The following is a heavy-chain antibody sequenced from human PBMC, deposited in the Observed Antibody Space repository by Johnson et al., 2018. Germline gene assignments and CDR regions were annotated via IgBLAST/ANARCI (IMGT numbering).Heavy chain of an antibody. CDR1: GFTFSSYG. D-gene: IGHD2-2*01. V-gene: IGHV3-NL1*01. CDR3: ARRGAVPAGISSYYYYGMDV. Sequence: QVQLVQSGGGVVEPGRSLRLSCAASGFTFSSYGMHWVRQAPGKGLEWVAVIYSGGTTYYADSVKGRFTISRDNSKNTLYLQMNSLRAEDTAVYYCARRGAVPAGISSYYYYGMDVWGQGTTVTVSS. CDR2: IYSGGTT. J-gene: IGHJ6*02.